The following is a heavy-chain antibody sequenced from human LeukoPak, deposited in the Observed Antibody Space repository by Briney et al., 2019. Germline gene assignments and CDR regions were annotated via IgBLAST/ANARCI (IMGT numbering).Heavy chain of an antibody. J-gene: IGHJ6*02. CDR1: GGSVSSGSYY. CDR2: IHYSGST. D-gene: IGHD3-10*01. V-gene: IGHV4-61*01. Sequence: ETLSLTCTVSGGSVSSGSYYWSWIRQPPGKGLEWIGYIHYSGSTNYNPSLKSRVTISVDTSKNQFSLKLSSVTAADTAVYYCARGDMVRGVIAFGMDVWGQGTTVTVSS. CDR3: ARGDMVRGVIAFGMDV.